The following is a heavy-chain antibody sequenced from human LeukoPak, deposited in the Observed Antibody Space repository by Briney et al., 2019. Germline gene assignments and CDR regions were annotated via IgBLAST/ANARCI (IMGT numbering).Heavy chain of an antibody. D-gene: IGHD3-16*01. Sequence: GGSLRLSCAASGFTFSSYWMSWVRQAPGKGLEWVANIKQDGSEKYYVDSVKGRFTISRDNAKNSLYLQMNSLRAGDTAVYYCARNMITFGGVIHYWGQGTLVTVSS. V-gene: IGHV3-7*03. CDR2: IKQDGSEK. CDR1: GFTFSSYW. CDR3: ARNMITFGGVIHY. J-gene: IGHJ4*02.